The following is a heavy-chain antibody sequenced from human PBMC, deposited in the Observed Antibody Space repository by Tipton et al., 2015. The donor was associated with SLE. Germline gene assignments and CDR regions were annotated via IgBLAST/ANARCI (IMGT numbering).Heavy chain of an antibody. Sequence: QVQLVQSGAEVKKPGSSVKVSCKASGGTFSSYTISWVRQAPGQGLEWMGRIIPILGIANYAQKFQGRVTITADKSTSTAYMELSSLRSEDTAVYYCARDRSQVRIGTTLSDAFDIWGQGTMVTVSS. CDR3: ARDRSQVRIGTTLSDAFDI. J-gene: IGHJ3*02. CDR2: IIPILGIA. V-gene: IGHV1-69*09. CDR1: GGTFSSYT. D-gene: IGHD1-7*01.